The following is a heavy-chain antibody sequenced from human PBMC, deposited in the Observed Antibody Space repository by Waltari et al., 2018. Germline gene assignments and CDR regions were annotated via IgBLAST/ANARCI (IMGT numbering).Heavy chain of an antibody. CDR2: MSWNRGSI. CDR1: GYNFKDYG. CDR3: ARETYSSSTDY. V-gene: IGHV3-9*01. Sequence: EVQLVESGGKLVQPGGSLRLSCAASGYNFKDYGLHWVRQTPGKGLEWVSGMSWNRGSIGYADSVKGRFTISRDNAKNSLYLQMNSLRADDTAVYYCARETYSSSTDYWGQGTLVTVSS. J-gene: IGHJ4*02. D-gene: IGHD6-6*01.